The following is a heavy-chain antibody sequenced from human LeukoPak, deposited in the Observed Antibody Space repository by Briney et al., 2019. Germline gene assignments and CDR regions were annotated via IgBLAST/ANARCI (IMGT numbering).Heavy chain of an antibody. D-gene: IGHD3-22*01. Sequence: ASVKVSCKASGYTFTSYDINWVRQPTGHGLEWMGWMNPNSGNTGYAQKFQGRVTMTRNTSISTAYMELSSLRSEDTAVYFCATSRITMMGDYMDFWGRGTAVTVSS. CDR2: MNPNSGNT. V-gene: IGHV1-8*01. CDR3: ATSRITMMGDYMDF. J-gene: IGHJ6*03. CDR1: GYTFTSYD.